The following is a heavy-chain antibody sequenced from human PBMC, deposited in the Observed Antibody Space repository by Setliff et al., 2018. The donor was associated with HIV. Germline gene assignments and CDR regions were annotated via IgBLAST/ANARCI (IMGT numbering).Heavy chain of an antibody. D-gene: IGHD6-13*01. V-gene: IGHV1-2*06. CDR2: INPNSGGT. CDR1: GYTFTGYY. Sequence: RASVKVSCKASGYTFTGYYMHWVRQAPGQGLEWMGRINPNSGGTNYAQKFQGRVTMTRDTSSSTAYMELTRLRSDDTAVYYCARDRIAAAGTLMGYWGKGTLVTVSS. CDR3: ARDRIAAAGTLMGY. J-gene: IGHJ4*02.